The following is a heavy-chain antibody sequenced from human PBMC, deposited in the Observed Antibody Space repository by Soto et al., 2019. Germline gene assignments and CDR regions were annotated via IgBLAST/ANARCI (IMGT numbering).Heavy chain of an antibody. CDR3: ARDEEGGIGGAVAGTDYYYYYYMDV. J-gene: IGHJ6*03. V-gene: IGHV3-21*01. CDR1: GFTFSSYS. D-gene: IGHD6-19*01. CDR2: ISSSSSYI. Sequence: GGSLRLSCAASGFTFSSYSMNWVRQAPGKGLEWVSSISSSSSYIYYADSVKGRFTISRDNAKNSLYLQMNSLRAEDTAVYYCARDEEGGIGGAVAGTDYYYYYYMDVWGKGTTVTVSS.